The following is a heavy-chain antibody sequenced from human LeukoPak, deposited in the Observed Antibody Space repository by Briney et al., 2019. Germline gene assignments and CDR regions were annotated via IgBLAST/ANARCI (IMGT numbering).Heavy chain of an antibody. CDR3: ARRGPEWLVSGTFDY. CDR2: INPNSGGT. D-gene: IGHD6-19*01. J-gene: IGHJ4*02. CDR1: GYTFTGYY. V-gene: IGHV1-2*02. Sequence: ASVKVSCKASGYTFTGYYMHWVRQAPGQGLEWMGWINPNSGGTNYAQKFQGRVTMTRDTSISTAYMELSRLRSDDTAVYYCARRGPEWLVSGTFDYWGQGTLVTVSS.